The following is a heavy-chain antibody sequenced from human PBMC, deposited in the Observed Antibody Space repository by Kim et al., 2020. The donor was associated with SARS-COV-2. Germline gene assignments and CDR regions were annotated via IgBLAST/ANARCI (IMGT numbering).Heavy chain of an antibody. J-gene: IGHJ4*02. Sequence: RYSPSFQGHVTISADKSISTAYLQWSSLKASDTAMYYCARKGAVAGFDYWGQGTLVTVSS. D-gene: IGHD6-19*01. CDR3: ARKGAVAGFDY. V-gene: IGHV5-51*01.